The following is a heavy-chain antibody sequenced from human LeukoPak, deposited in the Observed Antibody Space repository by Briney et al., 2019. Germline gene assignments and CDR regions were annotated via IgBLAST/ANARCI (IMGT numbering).Heavy chain of an antibody. CDR3: ARDDRIAVAGSNYYYYYGMDV. D-gene: IGHD6-19*01. J-gene: IGHJ6*02. CDR2: IYYSGST. CDR1: GGSISSYY. Sequence: SETLSLTCTVPGGSISSYYWSWIRHPPGKGLEWIGHIYYSGSTNYNPSLKSRVTISVDTSKNQFSLKLSSVTAADTAVYYCARDDRIAVAGSNYYYYYGMDVWGQGTTVTVSS. V-gene: IGHV4-59*01.